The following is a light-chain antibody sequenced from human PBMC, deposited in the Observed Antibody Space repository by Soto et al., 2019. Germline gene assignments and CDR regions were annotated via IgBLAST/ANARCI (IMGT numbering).Light chain of an antibody. Sequence: QSALTQPASVSGSPGQSSTISCTGTSSDVGYYNYVSWYQQHPGKAPKLMIYDVSNRPSGVSNRFSGSKSGNTASLTISGLQAEDEADYYCSSYTSSSTLYVFGAGTKLTVL. J-gene: IGLJ1*01. CDR3: SSYTSSSTLYV. V-gene: IGLV2-14*01. CDR1: SSDVGYYNY. CDR2: DVS.